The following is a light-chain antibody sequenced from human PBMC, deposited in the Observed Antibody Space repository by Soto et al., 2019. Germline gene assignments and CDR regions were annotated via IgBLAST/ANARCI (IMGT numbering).Light chain of an antibody. Sequence: DIQRTQSPSTLSASVGDIVTITCRASRTIVTWLAWYQHKPGRAPKFLIYRASTLGSGVPSRFSGSGSGTEFTLTISSLQPDDFATYYCQQYNTYPLTFGGGTKVDIK. J-gene: IGKJ4*01. CDR2: RAS. CDR1: RTIVTW. CDR3: QQYNTYPLT. V-gene: IGKV1-5*03.